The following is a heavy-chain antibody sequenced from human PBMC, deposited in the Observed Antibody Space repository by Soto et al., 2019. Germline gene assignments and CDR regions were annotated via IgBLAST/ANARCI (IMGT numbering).Heavy chain of an antibody. V-gene: IGHV3-30*18. CDR2: ISNDGSGK. J-gene: IGHJ4*02. D-gene: IGHD2-21*01. CDR1: GFTFSSYG. Sequence: GGSLRLSCAASGFTFSSYGMHWVRQAPGKGLEWVAVISNDGSGKYYADSVKGRFTISRDDSKNTLYLQMNSLTDEDTAVYYCAKDVHGGVVVIAADFWGQGNLVTVSS. CDR3: AKDVHGGVVVIAADF.